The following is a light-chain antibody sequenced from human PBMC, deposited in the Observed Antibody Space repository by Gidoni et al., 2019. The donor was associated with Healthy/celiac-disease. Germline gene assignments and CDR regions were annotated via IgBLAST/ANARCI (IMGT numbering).Light chain of an antibody. V-gene: IGKV3-15*01. Sequence: IVMTQSPATLSVSPGERATLSCRASQSVSSYLAWYQQKPGQAPRLLIYGASTRATGIPARFSGSGSGTEFTLTISSLQSEDFAVYYCQQYNSWPYTFGQGTKLEIK. CDR1: QSVSSY. J-gene: IGKJ2*01. CDR3: QQYNSWPYT. CDR2: GAS.